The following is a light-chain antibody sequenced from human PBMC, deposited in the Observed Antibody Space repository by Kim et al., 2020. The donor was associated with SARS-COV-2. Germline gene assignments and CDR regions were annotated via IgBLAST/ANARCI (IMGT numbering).Light chain of an antibody. V-gene: IGKV3-20*01. CDR3: QQYVSSPYT. J-gene: IGKJ2*01. CDR2: ATS. Sequence: SPGERVTLSCRAGERISANYLAWYQKKSGQAPRLLIYATSTRVTGIPDRFSGSVYGTDFTLTISRLEPEDLAVYYCQQYVSSPYTFGQGTKLEI. CDR1: ERISANY.